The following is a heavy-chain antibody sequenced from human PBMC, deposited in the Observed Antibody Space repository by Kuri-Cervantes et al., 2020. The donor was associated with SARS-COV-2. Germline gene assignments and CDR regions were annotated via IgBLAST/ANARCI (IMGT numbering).Heavy chain of an antibody. CDR2: INPNSGGT. V-gene: IGHV1-2*02. CDR1: GYTFTGYY. Sequence: ASVKVSCKASGYTFTGYYMHWVRQAPGQGLVWMGWINPNSGGTNYAQKFQGRVTMTRDTSISTAYMELSRLRSDDTAVYYCARRECSGGSCYSGEGHYYYGMDVWGQGTTVTVSS. CDR3: ARRECSGGSCYSGEGHYYYGMDV. D-gene: IGHD2-15*01. J-gene: IGHJ6*02.